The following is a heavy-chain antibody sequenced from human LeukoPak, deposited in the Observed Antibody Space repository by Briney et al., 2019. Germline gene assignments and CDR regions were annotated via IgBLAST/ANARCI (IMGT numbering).Heavy chain of an antibody. CDR3: ARDNLAAAGPYYYYYGMDV. Sequence: PSETLSLTCTVSGVSISSGGYYWSWIRQHPGKGLEWIGYIYYSGSTYYNPSLKSRVTISVDTSKNQFSLKLSSVTAADTAVYYCARDNLAAAGPYYYYYGMDVWGQGTTVTVSS. J-gene: IGHJ6*02. V-gene: IGHV4-31*03. CDR2: IYYSGST. CDR1: GVSISSGGYY. D-gene: IGHD6-13*01.